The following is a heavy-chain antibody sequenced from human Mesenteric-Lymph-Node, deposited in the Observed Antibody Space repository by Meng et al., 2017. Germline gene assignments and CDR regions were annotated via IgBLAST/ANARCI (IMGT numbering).Heavy chain of an antibody. CDR1: GGSISRYY. Sequence: SETLSLTCTVSGGSISRYYRNWIRQPAGKGLEWIGRVHASGYTDYNPSLKSRITMSVDTSKNQFSLNLSSVTAADTAVFYCARVSYHGSSWYFDIWGQGPMVTVSS. V-gene: IGHV4-4*07. D-gene: IGHD6-13*01. J-gene: IGHJ3*02. CDR2: VHASGYT. CDR3: ARVSYHGSSWYFDI.